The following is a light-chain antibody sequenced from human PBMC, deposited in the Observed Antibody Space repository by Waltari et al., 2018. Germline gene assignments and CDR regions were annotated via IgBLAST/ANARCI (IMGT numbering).Light chain of an antibody. J-gene: IGLJ2*01. CDR2: INSDGSH. Sequence: QLVVTQSPPASASLGASVKLTCTLDSGHSSYAVAWHQQQPKKGPRFLMKINSDGSHRKGDGIPDRFSGSSSGAERSLTISSLQSEDEADYYCQTWGTGIVVFGGGTRLTVL. V-gene: IGLV4-69*01. CDR3: QTWGTGIVV. CDR1: SGHSSYA.